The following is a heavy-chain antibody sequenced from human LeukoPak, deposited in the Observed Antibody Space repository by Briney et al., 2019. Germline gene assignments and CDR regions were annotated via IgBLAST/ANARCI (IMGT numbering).Heavy chain of an antibody. CDR1: GFTFSSYG. CDR3: AKDEEYSSGFYYYYYGMDV. Sequence: GGSLRLSCAASGFTFSSYGMHWVRQAPGKGLEWVAVISYDGSNKYYADSVKVRFTIPRDNSKNTLYLQMNSLRAEDTAVYYCAKDEEYSSGFYYYYYGMDVWGQGTTVTVSS. J-gene: IGHJ6*02. D-gene: IGHD6-19*01. CDR2: ISYDGSNK. V-gene: IGHV3-30*18.